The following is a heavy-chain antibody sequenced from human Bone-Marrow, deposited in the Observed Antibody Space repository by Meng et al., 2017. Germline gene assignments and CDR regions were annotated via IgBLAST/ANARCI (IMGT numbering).Heavy chain of an antibody. V-gene: IGHV3-11*01. J-gene: IGHJ4*02. Sequence: GESLKISCAASGFTFSDYYMSWIRQAPGKGLEWVSYISSSGSTIYYADSVKGRFTISRDNAKNSLYLQMNSLRAEDTAVYYCAKLALGVVGAPDHFDYWGQGTLVTVSS. CDR2: ISSSGSTI. CDR3: AKLALGVVGAPDHFDY. CDR1: GFTFSDYY. D-gene: IGHD1-26*01.